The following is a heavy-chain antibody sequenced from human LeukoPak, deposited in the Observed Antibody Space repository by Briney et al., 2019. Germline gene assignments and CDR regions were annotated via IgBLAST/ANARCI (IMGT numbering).Heavy chain of an antibody. CDR3: AKDMVGTGTNYGMDV. CDR2: ISWNSGSI. J-gene: IGHJ6*02. Sequence: GRSLRLSCAASGFTFDVYAMHWVRQAPGKGLEWVSGISWNSGSIGYADSVKGRFTISRDNAKNSLYLQMNSLRAEDTALYYCAKDMVGTGTNYGMDVWGQGTTVTVSS. D-gene: IGHD2-21*02. V-gene: IGHV3-9*01. CDR1: GFTFDVYA.